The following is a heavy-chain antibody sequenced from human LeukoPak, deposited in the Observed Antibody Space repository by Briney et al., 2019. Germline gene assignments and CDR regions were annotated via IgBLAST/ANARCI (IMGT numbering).Heavy chain of an antibody. CDR2: IYYSGST. J-gene: IGHJ3*02. V-gene: IGHV4-31*03. Sequence: SQTLSLTCTVSGGSISSGGYYWSWIRQHPGQGLEWIGYIYYSGSTYYNPSLKSRVTISVDTSKNQFSLKLSSVTAADTAVYYCASQGIPGDAFDIWGQGTMVTVSS. CDR1: GGSISSGGYY. D-gene: IGHD3-10*01. CDR3: ASQGIPGDAFDI.